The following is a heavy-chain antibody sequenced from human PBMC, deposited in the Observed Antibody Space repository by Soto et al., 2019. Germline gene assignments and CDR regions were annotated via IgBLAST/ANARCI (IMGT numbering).Heavy chain of an antibody. V-gene: IGHV4-59*01. J-gene: IGHJ5*02. D-gene: IGHD3-22*01. CDR3: ARDMRYYDSSGYYWGKNWFDP. Sequence: PSETLSLTCTVSGGSISSYYWSWIRQPPGKGLEWIGYIYYSGSTNYNPSLKSRVTISVDTSKNQFSLKLSSVTAADTAVYYCARDMRYYDSSGYYWGKNWFDPWGQGTPVTVSS. CDR1: GGSISSYY. CDR2: IYYSGST.